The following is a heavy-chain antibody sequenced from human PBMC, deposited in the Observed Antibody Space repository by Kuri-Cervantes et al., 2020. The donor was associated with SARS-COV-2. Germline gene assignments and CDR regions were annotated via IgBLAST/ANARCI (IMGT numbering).Heavy chain of an antibody. D-gene: IGHD6-13*01. J-gene: IGHJ4*02. CDR1: GYSISSGYY. CDR3: ARHSWAAAGCDY. CDR2: IYYSGST. V-gene: IGHV4-38-2*01. Sequence: SQTLSLTCAVSGYSISSGYYWGWIRQPPGKGLEWIGSIYYSGSTYYNPSLKSRVTISVDTSKNQFSLKLSSVTAADTAVYYCARHSWAAAGCDYWGQGTLVTVSS.